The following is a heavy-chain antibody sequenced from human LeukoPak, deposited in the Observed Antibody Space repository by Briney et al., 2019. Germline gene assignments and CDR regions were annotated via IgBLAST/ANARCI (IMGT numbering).Heavy chain of an antibody. D-gene: IGHD4-11*01. CDR2: INHSGST. J-gene: IGHJ4*02. CDR1: GGSFSGYY. CDR3: AREVRAFDY. Sequence: PSETLSLTCAVYGGSFSGYYWSWIRQPPGKGLEWIGEINHSGSTNYNPSLKSRVTISVDTSKNQFSLKLSSVTAEDTAVYYCAREVRAFDYWGQGTLVTVSS. V-gene: IGHV4-34*01.